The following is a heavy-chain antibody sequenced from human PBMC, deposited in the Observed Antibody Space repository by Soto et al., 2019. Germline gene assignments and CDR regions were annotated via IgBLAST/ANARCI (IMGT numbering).Heavy chain of an antibody. Sequence: SETLSLTFTVSGCSISSGGYYWSWIRQHPGKGLEWIGYIYYSGSTYYNPSLKRRVTISVDTSKNQFSLKLSSVTAADTAVYYCARQMDSADYYFYYWGQGTLVTVSS. D-gene: IGHD2-8*01. J-gene: IGHJ4*02. CDR1: GCSISSGGYY. CDR3: ARQMDSADYYFYY. CDR2: IYYSGST. V-gene: IGHV4-31*02.